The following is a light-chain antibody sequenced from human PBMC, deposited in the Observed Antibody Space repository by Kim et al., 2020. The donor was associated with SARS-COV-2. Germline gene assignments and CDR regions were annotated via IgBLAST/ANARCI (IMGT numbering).Light chain of an antibody. CDR3: QAWDSGTVV. Sequence: SVYPGQTASITCSGDKLGDKHACWYQKKPGQSPVLVIYYDNKRPSGIRERFSGSTSGNTATLTISGTQAMDEADYYCQAWDSGTVVFGGGTQLTVL. J-gene: IGLJ2*01. V-gene: IGLV3-1*01. CDR2: YDN. CDR1: KLGDKH.